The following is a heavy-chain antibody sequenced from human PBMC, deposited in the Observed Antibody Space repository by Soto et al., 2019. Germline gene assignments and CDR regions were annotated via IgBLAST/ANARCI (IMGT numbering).Heavy chain of an antibody. CDR2: INHSGST. CDR3: ARGGGIVVVTTIDYFDY. Sequence: SETLSLTCAVYGGSFSGYYWSWIRQPPGKGLEWIGEINHSGSTNYNPSLKSRVTISVDTSKNQFSLKLSSVTAADTAVYYCARGGGIVVVTTIDYFDYWGQGTLVTVSS. D-gene: IGHD2-21*02. V-gene: IGHV4-34*01. J-gene: IGHJ4*02. CDR1: GGSFSGYY.